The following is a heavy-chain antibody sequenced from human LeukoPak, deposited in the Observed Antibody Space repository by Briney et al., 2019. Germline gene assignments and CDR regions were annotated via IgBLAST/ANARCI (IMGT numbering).Heavy chain of an antibody. Sequence: ASVKVSCKASGGTFSSYAISWVRQAPGQGLKWMGGIIPIFGTANYAQKFQGRVTITADKSTSTAYMELSSLRSEDTAVYYCARMYSRGIYYFDYWGQGTLVTVSS. CDR2: IIPIFGTA. CDR1: GGTFSSYA. V-gene: IGHV1-69*06. CDR3: ARMYSRGIYYFDY. J-gene: IGHJ4*02. D-gene: IGHD6-13*01.